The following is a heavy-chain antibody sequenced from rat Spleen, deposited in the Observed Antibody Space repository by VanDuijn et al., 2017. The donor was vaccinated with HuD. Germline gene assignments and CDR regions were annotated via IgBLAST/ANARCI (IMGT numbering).Heavy chain of an antibody. CDR1: GFTFSDYY. CDR2: LSYDGTTT. V-gene: IGHV5-7*01. J-gene: IGHJ2*01. D-gene: IGHD1-4*01. CDR3: ARRHFGYTDYFDY. Sequence: EVQLVESGGGLIQPGRSLKLSCAASGFTFSDYYMAWVRQAPTKGLGWVATLSYDGTTTYYRDSVKGRFTISRDVAKSTLFLQMDSLRSEDTATYYCARRHFGYTDYFDYWGQGVMVTVSS.